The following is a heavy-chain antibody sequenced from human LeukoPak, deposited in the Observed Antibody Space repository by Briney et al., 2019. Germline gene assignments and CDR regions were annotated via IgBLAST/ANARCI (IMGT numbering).Heavy chain of an antibody. V-gene: IGHV4-59*01. J-gene: IGHJ1*01. CDR1: GGSISTYY. D-gene: IGHD6-13*01. Sequence: SETLSLTCFVTGGSISTYYWSWIRQPPGKGLEWIGYNYNRGTTAYNPSLTSRVTLSVDRSKNQFSLSLTSVTAADTAFYYCAREKASAGPQFVHWG. CDR2: NYNRGTT. CDR3: AREKASAGPQFVH.